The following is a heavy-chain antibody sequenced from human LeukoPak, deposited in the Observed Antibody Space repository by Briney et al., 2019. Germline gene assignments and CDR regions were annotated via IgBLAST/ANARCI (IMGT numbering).Heavy chain of an antibody. V-gene: IGHV6-1*01. CDR2: TYYRSKWYN. D-gene: IGHD3-10*01. CDR3: AREGTMVRGVMNHFDY. Sequence: SQTLSLTCAISGYSVSSNNAAWNWIRQSPSRGLEWLGRTYYRSKWYNDYPPSVRSRITINPDTSKNQFSLQLNSVTPEDTAVYYCAREGTMVRGVMNHFDYWGQGTLVTVSS. J-gene: IGHJ4*02. CDR1: GYSVSSNNAA.